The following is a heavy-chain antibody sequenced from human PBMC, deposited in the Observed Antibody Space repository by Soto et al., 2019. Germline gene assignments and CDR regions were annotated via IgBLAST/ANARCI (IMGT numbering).Heavy chain of an antibody. D-gene: IGHD5-18*01. V-gene: IGHV3-23*01. CDR1: GLTFGSYA. CDR2: ITGSGGST. Sequence: EVQLLESGGGLVQPGGSLRLSCAASGLTFGSYAMSWVRQAPGKGLEWVSGITGSGGSTYYADSVKGRFTISRDNSKDTLYLQMNSLRAEVTAVYYCAKDPGYGPFYFDYWCQGTLVTVSS. J-gene: IGHJ4*02. CDR3: AKDPGYGPFYFDY.